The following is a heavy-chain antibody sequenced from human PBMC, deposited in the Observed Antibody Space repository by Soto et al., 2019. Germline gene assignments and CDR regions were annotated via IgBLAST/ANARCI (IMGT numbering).Heavy chain of an antibody. D-gene: IGHD1-7*01. CDR2: IGRTGSDT. CDR3: AKDRMNFNSVWDPFDI. Sequence: GSLRLSCAASGFTFSNFAISWVRQAPGKGLEWVSGIGRTGSDTHYADSVKGRFIISRDNFKSTMFLQLNSLRVEDTALYYCAKDRMNFNSVWDPFDIWGQGTMVTVSS. CDR1: GFTFSNFA. J-gene: IGHJ3*02. V-gene: IGHV3-23*01.